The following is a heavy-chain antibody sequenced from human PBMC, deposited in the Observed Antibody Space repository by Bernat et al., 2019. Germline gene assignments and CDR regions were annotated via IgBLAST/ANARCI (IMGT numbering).Heavy chain of an antibody. CDR1: GFTFSSYG. CDR2: ISYDGSNK. V-gene: IGHV3-30*18. CDR3: AKDHGGKTGAFDY. D-gene: IGHD1-1*01. Sequence: QVQLVESGGGVVQPGRSLRLSCAASGFTFSSYGMPWVRQAPGKGLEWVAVISYDGSNKYYADSVKGRFTISRDNSKNTLYLQMNSLRAEETAVYYCAKDHGGKTGAFDYWGQGTLVTVSS. J-gene: IGHJ4*02.